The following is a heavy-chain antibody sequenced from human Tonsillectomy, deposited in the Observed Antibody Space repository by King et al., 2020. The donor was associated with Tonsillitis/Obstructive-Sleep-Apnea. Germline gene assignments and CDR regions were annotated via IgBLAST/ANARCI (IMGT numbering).Heavy chain of an antibody. J-gene: IGHJ3*02. V-gene: IGHV3-15*01. D-gene: IGHD3-16*01. CDR1: GFTFIDAW. CDR2: IKTKNAGGET. CDR3: TTDWGSLTYYVRAFDI. Sequence: VQLVETGGGLVKPGGSLRLSCAPSGFTFIDAWMSWVRQAPGKGLEWVGRIKTKNAGGETDYSASVKGRLTISRDDSKSTLYVQMNRLKTEDTAMYYCTTDWGSLTYYVRAFDIWGQGTMVTVSS.